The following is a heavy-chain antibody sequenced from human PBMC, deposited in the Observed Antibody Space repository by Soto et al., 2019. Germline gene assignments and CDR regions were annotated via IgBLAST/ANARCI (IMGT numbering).Heavy chain of an antibody. CDR2: IYYSGST. CDR3: ARLNGDFFDY. D-gene: IGHD4-17*01. CDR1: GGSISSSSYY. Sequence: SETLSLTCTVSGGSISSSSYYWGWIRQPPGKGLEWIGSIYYSGSTYYNPSLKSRVTISEDTPKNKFARKLRSVTAADTAVYYSARLNGDFFDYWGQGTLVTVSS. J-gene: IGHJ4*02. V-gene: IGHV4-39*01.